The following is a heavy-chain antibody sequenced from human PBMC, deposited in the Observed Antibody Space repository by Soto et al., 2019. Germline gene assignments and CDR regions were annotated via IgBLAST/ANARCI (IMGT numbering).Heavy chain of an antibody. CDR1: GFTFSSYG. J-gene: IGHJ4*02. V-gene: IGHV3-33*01. CDR3: ARGLDLVGVRGVSNFDY. D-gene: IGHD3-10*01. CDR2: IWYDGSNK. Sequence: GGSLRLSCAASGFTFSSYGMHWVRQAPGKGLEWVAVIWYDGSNKYYADSVKGRFTISRDNSKNTLYLQMNSLRAEDTAVYYCARGLDLVGVRGVSNFDYWGQGTLVTVSS.